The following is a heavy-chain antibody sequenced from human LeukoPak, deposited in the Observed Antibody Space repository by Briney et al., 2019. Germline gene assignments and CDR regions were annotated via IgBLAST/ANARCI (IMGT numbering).Heavy chain of an antibody. J-gene: IGHJ4*02. V-gene: IGHV3-23*01. CDR1: GFTFSSYS. CDR3: AKGSRSSRPYYFDH. CDR2: ITDSGGDT. Sequence: GGSLRLSCAASGFTFSSYSMNWVRQAPGKGLEWVAAITDSGGDTYHADSVKGRFTISRDNSKNTLFLQMSSLRAEDTAIYYCAKGSRSSRPYYFDHWAPGTLVTVSS. D-gene: IGHD6-6*01.